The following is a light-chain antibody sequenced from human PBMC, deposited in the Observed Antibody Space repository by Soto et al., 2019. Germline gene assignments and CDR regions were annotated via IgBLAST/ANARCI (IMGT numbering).Light chain of an antibody. CDR1: SSDIGRYDY. CDR2: GVT. V-gene: IGLV2-14*01. CDR3: SSYTTSSTYV. J-gene: IGLJ1*01. Sequence: QSVLTLPASVSGSPGQSITISCTGTSSDIGRYDYVSWHQQHPGKAPKLIIHGVTHRPSGVSIRFAGSKSANTASLTISGLQAEDEAYYFCSSYTTSSTYVFGSGTKVTDL.